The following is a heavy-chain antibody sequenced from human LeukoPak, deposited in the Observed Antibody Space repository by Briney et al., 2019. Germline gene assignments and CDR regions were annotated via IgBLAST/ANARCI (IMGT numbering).Heavy chain of an antibody. V-gene: IGHV3-9*01. Sequence: GGSLRLSCAASGFTFDDYAMHWVRQAPGKGLEWVSGISWNSGSIGYADSVKGRFTISRDNAKNSLYLQMNSLRAEDTALYYCAKDKGYCSGGSCYTLDYWGQGTLVTVSS. J-gene: IGHJ4*02. CDR1: GFTFDDYA. D-gene: IGHD2-15*01. CDR3: AKDKGYCSGGSCYTLDY. CDR2: ISWNSGSI.